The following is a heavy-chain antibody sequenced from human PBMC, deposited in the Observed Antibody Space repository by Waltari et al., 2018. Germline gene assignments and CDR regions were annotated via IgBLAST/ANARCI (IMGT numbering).Heavy chain of an antibody. J-gene: IGHJ4*02. V-gene: IGHV4-59*11. CDR2: IYYSGST. CDR3: ARDLGAAAGTVDY. Sequence: QVQLQESGPGLVKPSETLSLTCTVSGGSISSHYWSWIRQPPGKGLEWIGYIYYSGSTNYNPSLKSRVTISVDTSKNQFSLKLSSVTAADTAVYYCARDLGAAAGTVDYWGQGTLFTVSS. D-gene: IGHD6-13*01. CDR1: GGSISSHY.